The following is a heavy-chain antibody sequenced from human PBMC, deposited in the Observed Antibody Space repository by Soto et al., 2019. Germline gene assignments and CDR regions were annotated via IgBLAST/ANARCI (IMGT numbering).Heavy chain of an antibody. J-gene: IGHJ4*02. Sequence: ASVKVSCKASGYTVSDYYIHWVRQAPGQGLEWMGWINPNSGGTKYAPKFQGGVTMTRDTSITTAYMELSRLRSGDTAVYYCAKEPATAKPEGVDFWGKGPLVTVSS. CDR2: INPNSGGT. D-gene: IGHD1-1*01. CDR3: AKEPATAKPEGVDF. CDR1: GYTVSDYY. V-gene: IGHV1-2*02.